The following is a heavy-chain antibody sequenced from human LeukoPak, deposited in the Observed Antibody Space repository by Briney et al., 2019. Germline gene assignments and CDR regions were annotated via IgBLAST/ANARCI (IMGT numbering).Heavy chain of an antibody. CDR1: GFTFSSYA. Sequence: GGSLRLSCAASGFTFSSYAMSWVRQAPGKGLEWASAMSGSGASTYYADSVKGRFTISRDNSKNTLYLQMNSLRAEDTAVYYCARDMGTYDFWTGPRAFDIWGQGAMVTVSS. D-gene: IGHD3-3*01. CDR2: MSGSGAST. CDR3: ARDMGTYDFWTGPRAFDI. J-gene: IGHJ3*02. V-gene: IGHV3-23*01.